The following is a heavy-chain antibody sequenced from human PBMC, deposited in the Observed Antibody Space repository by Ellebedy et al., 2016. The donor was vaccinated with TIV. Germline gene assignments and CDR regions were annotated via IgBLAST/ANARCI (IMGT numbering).Heavy chain of an antibody. CDR2: IGGSGSTT. CDR3: AKGVGSFDY. CDR1: GFSVSNNY. J-gene: IGHJ4*02. V-gene: IGHV3-23*01. D-gene: IGHD1-26*01. Sequence: GGSLRLSXAASGFSVSNNYMSWVRQAPGKGLEWVSAIGGSGSTTYYADYVKGRFTISRDNSKNTLYLQMNSLRAEDTAVYYCAKGVGSFDYWGQGTLVTVSS.